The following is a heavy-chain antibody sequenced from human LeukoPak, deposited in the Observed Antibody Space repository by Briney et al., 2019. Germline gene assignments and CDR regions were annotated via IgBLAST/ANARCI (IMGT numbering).Heavy chain of an antibody. J-gene: IGHJ4*02. D-gene: IGHD3-10*01. Sequence: GRSLRLSCAASGFTFSSYGMHWVRQAPGKGLEWVAVIWYDGSNKYYADSVKGRFTISRGNSKNTLYLQMNSLRAEDTAVYYCVKDIPAGMTRGGLDIWGQGTLVTVSS. CDR3: VKDIPAGMTRGGLDI. CDR1: GFTFSSYG. CDR2: IWYDGSNK. V-gene: IGHV3-33*06.